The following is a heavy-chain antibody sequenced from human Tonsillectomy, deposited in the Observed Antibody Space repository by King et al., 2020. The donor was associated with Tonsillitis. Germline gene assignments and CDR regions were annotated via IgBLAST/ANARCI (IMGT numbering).Heavy chain of an antibody. Sequence: VQLQESGPGLVKPSQTLSLTCTVSGDSISGGAYYWSWIRQHPRKGLEWIGYIYYSGITYYNPSLKSRVTISVDTSKNHFSLKLSSLTVADTAVYYCARGRYNVIDVWGQGTLVTVSS. CDR1: GDSISGGAYY. J-gene: IGHJ4*02. CDR3: ARGRYNVIDV. CDR2: IYYSGIT. V-gene: IGHV4-31*03. D-gene: IGHD3-10*01.